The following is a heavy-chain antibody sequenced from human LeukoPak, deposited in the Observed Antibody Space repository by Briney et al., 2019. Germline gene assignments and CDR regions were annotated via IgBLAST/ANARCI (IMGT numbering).Heavy chain of an antibody. D-gene: IGHD2-15*01. CDR2: IYYSGST. Sequence: SETLSLTCTVSGGSISSYYWSWIRQPPGKGLEWIGYIYYSGSTNYNPSLKSRVTISVDTSKNQFSLKLSSVTAADTAVYYCARAQGYCSGGSCSSYYYYYYMDVWGKGTTVTVSS. J-gene: IGHJ6*03. V-gene: IGHV4-59*01. CDR3: ARAQGYCSGGSCSSYYYYYYMDV. CDR1: GGSISSYY.